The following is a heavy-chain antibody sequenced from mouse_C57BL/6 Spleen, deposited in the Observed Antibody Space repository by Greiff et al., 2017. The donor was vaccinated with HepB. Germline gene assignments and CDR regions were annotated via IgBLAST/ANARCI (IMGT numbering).Heavy chain of an antibody. Sequence: EVQGVESGGGLVKPGGSLKLSCAASGFTFSSYTMSWVRQTPEKRLEWVATISGGGGNTYYPDSVKGRFTISRDNAKNTLYLQMSSLRSEDTALYYCARQRLRWYFDVWGTGTTVTVSS. D-gene: IGHD1-1*01. CDR1: GFTFSSYT. J-gene: IGHJ1*03. CDR3: ARQRLRWYFDV. CDR2: ISGGGGNT. V-gene: IGHV5-9*01.